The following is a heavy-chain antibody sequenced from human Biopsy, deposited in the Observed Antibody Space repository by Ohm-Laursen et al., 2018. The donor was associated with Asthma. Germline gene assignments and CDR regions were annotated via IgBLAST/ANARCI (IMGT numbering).Heavy chain of an antibody. D-gene: IGHD3-3*02. Sequence: SLRLSCAASGFTFSSYGMHWVRQAPGKGLEWVALISNDGSSKYYADSVKGRFTISRDISKNTLYLQMNSLRAEDTAVYYCAGTFHFWSPYHAEHYQLWGQGTLVTVSS. CDR1: GFTFSSYG. V-gene: IGHV3-30*03. J-gene: IGHJ1*01. CDR3: AGTFHFWSPYHAEHYQL. CDR2: ISNDGSSK.